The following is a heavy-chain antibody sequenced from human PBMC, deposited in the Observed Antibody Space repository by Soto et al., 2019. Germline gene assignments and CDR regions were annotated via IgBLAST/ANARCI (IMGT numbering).Heavy chain of an antibody. D-gene: IGHD1-26*01. J-gene: IGHJ6*02. V-gene: IGHV3-23*01. Sequence: EVQLLESGGGLVQPGGSLRLSCAASGFTFSTYAMSWVRQAPGKGLEWVSTISGSGGSTFYADSVKGRFTISRDNSKNTLFLQMNSLRAEDTAVYYCATRSDASYYYYGMDVWVQGTTVTVSS. CDR1: GFTFSTYA. CDR3: ATRSDASYYYYGMDV. CDR2: ISGSGGST.